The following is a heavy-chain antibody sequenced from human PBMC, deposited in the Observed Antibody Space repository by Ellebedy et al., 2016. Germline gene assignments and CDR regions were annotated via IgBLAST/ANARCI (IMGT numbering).Heavy chain of an antibody. D-gene: IGHD3-10*01. V-gene: IGHV4-59*08. CDR3: AGGSYSSGSYVHFDY. Sequence: GSLRLSCAVSGGSISSYYWSWIRQPPGKGLEWIGYISYSGSTNYSPSLKSRVTISVDTSKNQFSLKATSVTAADTAVYFCAGGSYSSGSYVHFDYWGHGILVTVSS. CDR2: ISYSGST. CDR1: GGSISSYY. J-gene: IGHJ4*01.